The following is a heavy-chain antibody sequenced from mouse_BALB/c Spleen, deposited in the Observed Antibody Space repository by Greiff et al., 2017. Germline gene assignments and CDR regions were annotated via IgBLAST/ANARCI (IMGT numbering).Heavy chain of an antibody. D-gene: IGHD2-14*01. J-gene: IGHJ2*01. V-gene: IGHV5-6*01. CDR3: AREEYRYDVGDY. CDR2: ISSGGSYT. CDR1: GFTFSSYG. Sequence: EVKVVESGGDLVKPGGSLKLSCAASGFTFSSYGMSWVRQTPDKRLEWVATISSGGSYTYYPDSVKGRFTISRDNAKNTLYLQMSSLKSEDTAMYYCAREEYRYDVGDYWGQGTTLTVSS.